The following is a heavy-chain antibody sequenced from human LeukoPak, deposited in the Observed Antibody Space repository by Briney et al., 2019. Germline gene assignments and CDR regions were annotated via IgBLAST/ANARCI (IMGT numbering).Heavy chain of an antibody. V-gene: IGHV3-30*03. D-gene: IGHD2-8*01. CDR2: ISYDGSNK. J-gene: IGHJ4*02. CDR3: AREYCTNGVCYFVPSNYFDY. CDR1: GFTFSSYW. Sequence: PGGSLRLSCAASGFTFSSYWMHWVRQAPGKGLVWVAVISYDGSNKYYADSVKGRFTISRDNSKNTLYLQMNSLRAEDTAVYYCAREYCTNGVCYFVPSNYFDYWGQGTLVTVSS.